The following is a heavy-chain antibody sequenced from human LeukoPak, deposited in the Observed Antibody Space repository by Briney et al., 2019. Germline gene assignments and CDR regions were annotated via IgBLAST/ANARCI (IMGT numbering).Heavy chain of an antibody. CDR1: GFTFSNAW. J-gene: IGHJ4*02. CDR3: TTERLLRYFDY. V-gene: IGHV3-15*01. CDR2: IKSKTDGRTT. D-gene: IGHD3-9*01. Sequence: GSLLLSCAASGFTFSNAWMSWVRQAPGQGLECVGRIKSKTDGRTTDYAAPVKGRFTISKDDPKNTLYLQMNSLNTEDTAVYYCTTERLLRYFDYWGQATLVTVSS.